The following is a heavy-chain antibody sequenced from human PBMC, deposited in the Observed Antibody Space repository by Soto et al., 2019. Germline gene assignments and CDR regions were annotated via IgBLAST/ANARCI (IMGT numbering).Heavy chain of an antibody. CDR1: GFTFTSNS. CDR3: ARGRVGTAYFDY. V-gene: IGHV3-48*02. CDR2: ITSSSSTI. Sequence: LRLSCAASGFTFTSNSMNWVRQAPGKGLEWISYITSSSSTIYYADSVKGRFTISRDNAKNSLYLQMNSLRDDDAAVYYCARGRVGTAYFDYWGQGALVTVSS. J-gene: IGHJ4*02. D-gene: IGHD2-21*02.